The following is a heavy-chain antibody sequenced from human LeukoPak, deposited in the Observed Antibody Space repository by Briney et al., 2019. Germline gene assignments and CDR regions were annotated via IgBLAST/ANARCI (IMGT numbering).Heavy chain of an antibody. CDR2: ISYDGSNI. V-gene: IGHV3-30*04. J-gene: IGHJ5*02. Sequence: GRSLRLSCAASGFTFSSYAMHWVRQAPGKGLEWAAVISYDGSNIYYADSVKGRCTISRDNSKNTLYLQMNSLRAEDTAVYYCARDQAYIAAALFDPWGQGTLVTVSS. CDR1: GFTFSSYA. CDR3: ARDQAYIAAALFDP. D-gene: IGHD6-13*01.